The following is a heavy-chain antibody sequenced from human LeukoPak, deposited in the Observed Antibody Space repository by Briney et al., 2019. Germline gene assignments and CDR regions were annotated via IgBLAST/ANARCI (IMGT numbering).Heavy chain of an antibody. J-gene: IGHJ4*02. Sequence: GGSLRLSCAASGFTFSSYSMNWVRRAPGKGLEWVAYFAGSDTTTYYADSVKGRFTISRDNARNSLYLQMNSLRAEDTALYYCTTLGYHLDSWGQGTLVTVSS. CDR1: GFTFSSYS. CDR3: TTLGYHLDS. CDR2: FAGSDTTT. D-gene: IGHD3-22*01. V-gene: IGHV3-48*04.